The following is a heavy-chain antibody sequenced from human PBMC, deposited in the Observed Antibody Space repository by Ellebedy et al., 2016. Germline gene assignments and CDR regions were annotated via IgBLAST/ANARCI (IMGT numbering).Heavy chain of an antibody. D-gene: IGHD3-10*01. V-gene: IGHV3-11*01. J-gene: IGHJ6*02. Sequence: GESLKISXAASGFTFSDHYLSWIRQDPGKGLEWVSYISRDSGTTIYYADSVKGRFTISRDNAKNSVYLQMNSLRAEDTAVYYGARGHYGMDVWGQGTTVTVSS. CDR3: ARGHYGMDV. CDR1: GFTFSDHY. CDR2: ISRDSGTTI.